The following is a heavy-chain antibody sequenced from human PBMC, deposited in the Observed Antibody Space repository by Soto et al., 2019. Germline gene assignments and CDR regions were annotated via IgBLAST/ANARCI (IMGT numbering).Heavy chain of an antibody. Sequence: EVQLVESGGGLVKPGGSLRLSCAASGFTLTSYSMNWVRQAPGKGLEWVSSISSSSSHIYYADSVKGRFTISRGNARNSVYLQMNSLRAEDTAVYYCVRERGLSSFYGMDVWGQGTTVTVSS. J-gene: IGHJ6*02. CDR2: ISSSSSHI. V-gene: IGHV3-21*02. CDR1: GFTLTSYS. D-gene: IGHD3-10*01. CDR3: VRERGLSSFYGMDV.